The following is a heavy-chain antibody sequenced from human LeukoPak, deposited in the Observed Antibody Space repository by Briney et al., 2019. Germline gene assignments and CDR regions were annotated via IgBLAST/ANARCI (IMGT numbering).Heavy chain of an antibody. CDR2: ISDSGGNT. CDR3: AKISWDGRGTFD. V-gene: IGHV3-23*01. J-gene: IGHJ4*02. D-gene: IGHD1/OR15-1a*01. CDR1: GITLSNYG. Sequence: GGSLRLSCAVSGITLSNYGMSWVRQAPGKGLEWVAGISDSGGNTKYADSVKGRFSISRDNSQDTLSLQMNSLRAEDTAVYYCAKISWDGRGTFDWGRGTLVTVSS.